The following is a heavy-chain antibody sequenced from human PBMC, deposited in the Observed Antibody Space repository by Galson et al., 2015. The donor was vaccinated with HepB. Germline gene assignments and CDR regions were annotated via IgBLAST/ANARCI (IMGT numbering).Heavy chain of an antibody. Sequence: CAISGDSVSSNSAARNWIRQSPSRGLEWLGRTYYRSKWYNDYAVSVKSRITINPDTSKNQFSLQLNSVTPENTAVYYCARDHVVVVAATDYWYFDLWGRGTLVTVSS. D-gene: IGHD2-15*01. V-gene: IGHV6-1*01. J-gene: IGHJ2*01. CDR1: GDSVSSNSAA. CDR2: TYYRSKWYN. CDR3: ARDHVVVVAATDYWYFDL.